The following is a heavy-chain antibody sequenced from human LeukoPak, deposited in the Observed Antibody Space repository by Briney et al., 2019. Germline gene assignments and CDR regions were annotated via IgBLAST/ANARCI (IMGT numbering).Heavy chain of an antibody. CDR3: ARGPSSWFNWFDP. J-gene: IGHJ5*02. V-gene: IGHV3-48*03. D-gene: IGHD6-13*01. CDR2: ISSSGSTI. CDR1: GFTFSSYE. Sequence: PGGSLRLSCAASGFTFSSYEMNWVRQAPGKGLEWVSYISSSGSTIYYADSVKGRLTISRDNAKNSLYLQMNSLRAEDTAVYYCARGPSSWFNWFDPWGQGTLVTVSS.